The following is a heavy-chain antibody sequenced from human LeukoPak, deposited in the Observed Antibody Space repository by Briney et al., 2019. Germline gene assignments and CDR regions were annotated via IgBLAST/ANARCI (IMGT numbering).Heavy chain of an antibody. CDR2: IYYTGST. D-gene: IGHD2-2*01. V-gene: IGHV4-59*12. CDR3: ARGNRYQLLPALFDY. J-gene: IGHJ4*02. CDR1: GGSISTYY. Sequence: SETLSLTCSVSGGSISTYYWSWIRQPPGKGLEYIGYIYYTGSTNYNPSLKSRVTISVDTSKDQFSLKLSSVTAADTAVYYCARGNRYQLLPALFDYWGQGTLVTVSS.